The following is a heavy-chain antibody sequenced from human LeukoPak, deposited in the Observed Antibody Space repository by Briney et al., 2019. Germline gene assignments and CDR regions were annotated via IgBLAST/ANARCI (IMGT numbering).Heavy chain of an antibody. CDR2: IKQDGSEK. D-gene: IGHD5-24*01. Sequence: GGSLRLSCAASGFTFSSYWMSWVRQTPGKGLEWVANIKQDGSEKYYVDSVMGRFTISRDNAKNSLDLQMSSLRAEDTAVYYCVSGYRTFDYWGQGTLVTVSS. CDR1: GFTFSSYW. J-gene: IGHJ4*02. V-gene: IGHV3-7*03. CDR3: VSGYRTFDY.